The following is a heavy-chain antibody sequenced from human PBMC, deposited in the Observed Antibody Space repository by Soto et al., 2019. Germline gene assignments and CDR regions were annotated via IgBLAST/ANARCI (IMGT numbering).Heavy chain of an antibody. J-gene: IGHJ4*02. CDR3: ARDQQWLVRFYFDF. D-gene: IGHD6-19*01. CDR2: IWDDGSNK. CDR1: GFTFSSYG. Sequence: QVQLVESGGGVVQPGNSLRLSCAASGFTFSSYGMHWVRQAPGKGLEWVAVIWDDGSNKYYADSVKGRFTISRDNSKNTLYLQMNSLRAEDTAVYYCARDQQWLVRFYFDFWGQGTLVTVSS. V-gene: IGHV3-33*01.